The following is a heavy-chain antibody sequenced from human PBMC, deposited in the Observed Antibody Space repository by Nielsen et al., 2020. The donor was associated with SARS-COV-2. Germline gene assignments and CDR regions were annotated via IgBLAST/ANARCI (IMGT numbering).Heavy chain of an antibody. V-gene: IGHV1-69*02. CDR3: ARGGIQLWALFDY. D-gene: IGHD5-18*01. CDR1: GGTFSSYT. Sequence: SVKVSCKASGGTFSSYTISWVRQAPGQGLEWMGRIIPILGIANYAQKFQGRVTITADKSTSTAYMELSSLRSEDTAVYYCARGGIQLWALFDYWGQGTLVTVSS. CDR2: IIPILGIA. J-gene: IGHJ4*02.